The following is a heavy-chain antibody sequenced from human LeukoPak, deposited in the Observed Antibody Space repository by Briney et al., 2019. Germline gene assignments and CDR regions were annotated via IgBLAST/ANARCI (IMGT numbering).Heavy chain of an antibody. Sequence: GGSLRLSCAASGFTFSNSAMSWVRQAPGKGLEWVSTLSGSGITTYYADSVKGRFTISRDNSKNTLYLQMNSLRAEDTAVYYCAKGIYSSGWSYFDYWATEPWSPSPQ. CDR1: GFTFSNSA. D-gene: IGHD6-19*01. CDR3: AKGIYSSGWSYFDY. J-gene: IGHJ4*01. CDR2: LSGSGITT. V-gene: IGHV3-23*01.